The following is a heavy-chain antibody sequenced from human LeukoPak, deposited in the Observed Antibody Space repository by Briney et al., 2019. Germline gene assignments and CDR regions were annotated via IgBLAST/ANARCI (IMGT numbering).Heavy chain of an antibody. Sequence: PRGSLRLSCAASGFTFSSYSMNWVRQAPGKGLEWVSYISSSSSTIYYADSVKGRFTISRDNAKNSLYLQMNSLRAEDTAVYYCASPTEYNWNHVGYFRYWGQGTLVTVSS. J-gene: IGHJ4*02. V-gene: IGHV3-48*04. CDR2: ISSSSSTI. CDR3: ASPTEYNWNHVGYFRY. D-gene: IGHD1-14*01. CDR1: GFTFSSYS.